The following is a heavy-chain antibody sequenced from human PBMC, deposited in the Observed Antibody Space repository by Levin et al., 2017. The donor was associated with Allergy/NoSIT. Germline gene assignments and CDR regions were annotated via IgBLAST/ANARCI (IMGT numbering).Heavy chain of an antibody. Sequence: TAGSLRLSCAASGFTFSSYAMRWVRQASGKGLEWVSAISGSGGRTYYADSVKGRFTISRDNSKNTLYLQMNSLRVEDTAVYYCAKEQSSSWQPDYWGQGTLVTVSS. CDR2: ISGSGGRT. D-gene: IGHD6-13*01. CDR3: AKEQSSSWQPDY. J-gene: IGHJ4*02. V-gene: IGHV3-23*01. CDR1: GFTFSSYA.